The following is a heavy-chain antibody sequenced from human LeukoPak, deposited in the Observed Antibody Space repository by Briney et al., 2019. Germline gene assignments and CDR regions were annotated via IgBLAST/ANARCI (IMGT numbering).Heavy chain of an antibody. CDR1: GGSFSGYY. Sequence: PSGTLSLTCAVYGGSFSGYYWSWIRQPPGKGLEWIGEINHSGSTNYNPSLKSRVTISVDTSKNQFSLKLSSVAAADTAVYYCAGDLVGATKVVAYWGQGTLVTVSS. CDR3: AGDLVGATKVVAY. D-gene: IGHD1-26*01. CDR2: INHSGST. V-gene: IGHV4-34*01. J-gene: IGHJ4*02.